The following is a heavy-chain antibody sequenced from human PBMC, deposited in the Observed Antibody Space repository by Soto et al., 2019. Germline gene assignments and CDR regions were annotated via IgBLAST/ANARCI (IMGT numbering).Heavy chain of an antibody. CDR3: ARLPFGYSSDSGP. CDR1: GYNFFGYY. V-gene: IGHV1-2*02. Sequence: ASVKVSCKAFGYNFFGYYMHWVRQAAGQGLEWMGWIDPNGGGTKYAQKFQGRVTMTRDTPITTAYMELSRLTSDDTAVYYCARLPFGYSSDSGPWGQGTLVTVSS. D-gene: IGHD2-15*01. J-gene: IGHJ5*02. CDR2: IDPNGGGT.